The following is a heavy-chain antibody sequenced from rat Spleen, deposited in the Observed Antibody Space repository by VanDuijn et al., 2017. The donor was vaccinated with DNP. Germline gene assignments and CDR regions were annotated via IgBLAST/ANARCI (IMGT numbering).Heavy chain of an antibody. J-gene: IGHJ2*01. CDR1: GFTFSDYY. CDR2: ISYDGVST. Sequence: EVQLVESGGGLVQPGRSLRLSCAASGFTFSDYYMAWVRQAPTKGLELVAYISYDGVSTYYGDSVKGRFTISRDNAKSTLYLQMNSLRSEDMATYYCVRPHDYAGSYPRYWGQGVMVTVSS. CDR3: VRPHDYAGSYPRY. V-gene: IGHV5-22*01. D-gene: IGHD1-12*02.